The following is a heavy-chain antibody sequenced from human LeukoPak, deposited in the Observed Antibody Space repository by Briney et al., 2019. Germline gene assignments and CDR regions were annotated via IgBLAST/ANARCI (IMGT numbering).Heavy chain of an antibody. Sequence: SGGSLRLSCADSGFTFSSYAMSWVRQAPGKGPEWVSGLSGGGGDTYYADSVNGRFTISRDNSKKTLYLQMNSLRAEDTAVYYCAKDRYYDSRRAYDYWGQGTLVTVSS. V-gene: IGHV3-23*01. CDR1: GFTFSSYA. CDR2: LSGGGGDT. CDR3: AKDRYYDSRRAYDY. D-gene: IGHD3-22*01. J-gene: IGHJ4*02.